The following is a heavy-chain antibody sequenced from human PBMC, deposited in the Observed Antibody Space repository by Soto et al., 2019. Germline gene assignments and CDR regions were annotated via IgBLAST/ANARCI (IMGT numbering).Heavy chain of an antibody. CDR1: GFTFSSYT. CDR2: ISSRSTNT. V-gene: IGHV3-21*02. Sequence: EVQVVEAGGGLVKPGGSLRLSCEDSGFTFSSYTMNWVRRAPGKGLEWVSSISSRSTNTHYADSVRGRFTISRDNAKRSLYLQMNSLRAEDTAVYYCARGPLYYFDYWGQGTLVTVSS. J-gene: IGHJ4*02. CDR3: ARGPLYYFDY.